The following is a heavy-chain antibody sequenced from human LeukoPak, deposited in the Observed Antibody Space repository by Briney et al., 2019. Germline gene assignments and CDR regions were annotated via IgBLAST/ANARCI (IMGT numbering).Heavy chain of an antibody. J-gene: IGHJ4*02. D-gene: IGHD6-19*01. Sequence: GGSLRLSCAASGFTFSDYYMSWIRQAPGKGLEWVSYISSSGSTIYYADSVKGRFTISSDIAENSLYLQMNSLTPEDTAVYYCARASTGEQWLVRYFDYWGQGTLVTVSS. CDR2: ISSSGSTI. V-gene: IGHV3-11*04. CDR3: ARASTGEQWLVRYFDY. CDR1: GFTFSDYY.